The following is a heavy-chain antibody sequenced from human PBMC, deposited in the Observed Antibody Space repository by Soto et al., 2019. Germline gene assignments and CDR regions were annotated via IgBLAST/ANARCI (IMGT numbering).Heavy chain of an antibody. CDR2: IKSKTDGGTT. V-gene: IGHV3-15*07. CDR1: GFTFSNAW. J-gene: IGHJ6*02. CDR3: TTHFPSSYYYGMDV. Sequence: GGSLRLSCAASGFTFSNAWMNWVRQAPGKGLEWVGRIKSKTDGGTTDYAAPVKGRFTISRDDSKNTLYLQMNSLKTEDTAVYYCTTHFPSSYYYGMDVWGQGTTVTVSS. D-gene: IGHD6-6*01.